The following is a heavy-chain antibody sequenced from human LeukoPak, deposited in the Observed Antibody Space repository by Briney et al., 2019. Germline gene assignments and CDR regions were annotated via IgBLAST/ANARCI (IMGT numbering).Heavy chain of an antibody. CDR3: AKDLRRKYQLLSPNWFDP. CDR1: GFTFSSYG. J-gene: IGHJ5*02. V-gene: IGHV3-30*02. D-gene: IGHD2-2*01. CDR2: IRYDGSNK. Sequence: GGSLRLSCAASGFTFSSYGMHWVRQAPGKGLEWVALIRYDGSNKYYADSVKGRFTISRDNSKNTLYLQMNSLRAEDTAVYYCAKDLRRKYQLLSPNWFDPWGQGTLVTVSS.